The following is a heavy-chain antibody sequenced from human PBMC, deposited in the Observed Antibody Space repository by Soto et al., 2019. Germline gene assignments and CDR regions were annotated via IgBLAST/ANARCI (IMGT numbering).Heavy chain of an antibody. CDR2: IYSSGST. CDR1: GYSLSSNTFY. Sequence: SETLSLTCTVSGYSLSSNTFYWGWIRQPPGKGLEWIGYIYSSGSTKYNPSLRCRVTISADASKNQVSLRLSSVTAADTAVYYCARLKSRYYKIISYSFDYWGRGTLVTVSS. J-gene: IGHJ4*02. V-gene: IGHV4-39*07. CDR3: ARLKSRYYKIISYSFDY. D-gene: IGHD3-10*01.